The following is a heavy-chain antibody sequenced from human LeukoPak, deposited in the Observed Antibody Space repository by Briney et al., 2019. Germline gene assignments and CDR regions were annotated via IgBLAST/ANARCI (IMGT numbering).Heavy chain of an antibody. CDR3: ARIRNWNDYFV. CDR1: GFSFSSYG. D-gene: IGHD1-1*01. V-gene: IGHV3-30*02. J-gene: IGHJ4*02. CDR2: IRYQGIDK. Sequence: PGGSLRLSCVASGFSFSSYGMHWVRQAPGKGLEWVAFIRYQGIDKYYGDSVKGRFTISRDNSDNTLYLQMNSLRAEDTAVYYCARIRNWNDYFVWGQGTLVTVSS.